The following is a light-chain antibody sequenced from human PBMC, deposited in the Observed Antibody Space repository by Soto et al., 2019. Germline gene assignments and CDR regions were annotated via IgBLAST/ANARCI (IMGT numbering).Light chain of an antibody. CDR1: QTISSR. V-gene: IGKV3-15*01. CDR2: RTS. J-gene: IGKJ4*01. CDR3: YWHNDWHFVT. Sequence: GESEPLSCRASQTISSRRAWYQRKPSPAPTLRMFRTSRRATAFPARFSGSGTGTEFNLTISIRQSQDEDVAYYYWHNDWHFVTFGGVTKVDIK.